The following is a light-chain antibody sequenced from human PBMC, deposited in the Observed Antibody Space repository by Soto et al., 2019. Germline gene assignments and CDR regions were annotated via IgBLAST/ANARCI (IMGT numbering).Light chain of an antibody. J-gene: IGKJ3*01. CDR1: QNVLYKSNNENY. Sequence: DIVMTQSPDSLAVSLGERATINCKSSQNVLYKSNNENYLAWYQQKPGQAPRLLIYGASSRATGIPDRFSGSGSGTDFTLTISRLEPEDFAVYYCQQYGSSFTFGPGTKVDIK. CDR2: GAS. V-gene: IGKV4-1*01. CDR3: QQYGSSFT.